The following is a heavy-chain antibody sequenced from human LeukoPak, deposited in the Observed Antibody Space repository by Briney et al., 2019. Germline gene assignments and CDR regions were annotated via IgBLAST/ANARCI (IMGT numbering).Heavy chain of an antibody. CDR3: ARGDDSSGDH. D-gene: IGHD1-1*01. CDR2: IHPEGNEK. V-gene: IGHV3-7*04. CDR1: GFTFSNFW. Sequence: GGSLRLSCAVSGFTFSNFWMSWVRQAPGRGLEWLANIHPEGNEKYHAETVKGRFTISRDNTRDLLFLQMNCLRVQDTAVSYFARGDDSSGDHWGQGTLVTVSS. J-gene: IGHJ4*02.